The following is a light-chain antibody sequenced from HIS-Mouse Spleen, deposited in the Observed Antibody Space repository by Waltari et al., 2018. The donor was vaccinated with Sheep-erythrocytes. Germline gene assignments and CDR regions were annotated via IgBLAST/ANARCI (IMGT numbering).Light chain of an antibody. CDR2: EVS. Sequence: QSALTQPRSVSGSPGQSVTISCTGTSSAVGGYNYVPWYQQHQGKAPKLMIYEVSKRPSGVPDRFSGSKSGNTASLTISGLQAEDEADYYCCSYAGSYTFVVFGGGTKLTVL. V-gene: IGLV2-11*01. CDR1: SSAVGGYNY. CDR3: CSYAGSYTFVV. J-gene: IGLJ2*01.